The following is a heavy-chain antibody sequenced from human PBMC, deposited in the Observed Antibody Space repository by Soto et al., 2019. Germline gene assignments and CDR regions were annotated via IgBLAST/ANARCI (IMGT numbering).Heavy chain of an antibody. CDR1: GGSISSYY. CDR3: ARSAVAGMDFDY. CDR2: IYYSGST. J-gene: IGHJ4*02. V-gene: IGHV4-59*01. D-gene: IGHD6-19*01. Sequence: SETLSLTCTVSGGSISSYYWSWIRQPPGKGLEWIGYIYYSGSTNYNPSLKSRVTISVDTSKNQFSLKLSSVTAADTAVYYCARSAVAGMDFDYWGQGTLVTVSS.